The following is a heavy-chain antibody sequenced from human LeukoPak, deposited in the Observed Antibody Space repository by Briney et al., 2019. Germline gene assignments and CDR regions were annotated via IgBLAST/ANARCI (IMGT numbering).Heavy chain of an antibody. J-gene: IGHJ4*02. CDR1: GFTFSGSA. Sequence: GGSLKLSCAASGFTFSGSAMHWVRQASGKGLEWVGRIRSKANSYATAYAASVKGRFTISRDDSKNTAYLQMNSLKTEDTAVYYCARDLGYDSSGYWYWGQGTLVTVSS. V-gene: IGHV3-73*01. CDR3: ARDLGYDSSGYWY. CDR2: IRSKANSYAT. D-gene: IGHD3-22*01.